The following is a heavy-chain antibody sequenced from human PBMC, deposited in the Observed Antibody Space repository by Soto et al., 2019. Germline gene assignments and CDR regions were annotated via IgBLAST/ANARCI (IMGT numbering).Heavy chain of an antibody. D-gene: IGHD1-26*01. CDR3: LVGALAKVHY. Sequence: EVQLVESGGGLVQPGGSLRLSCAASGFTVSSNYMSWVRQAPGKGLEWVSVIYSGGSTYYADSVKGRFTISRDNSKNTLYHQMNSLRSQVPPVYYLLVGALAKVHYWGQGTLVTVSS. CDR2: IYSGGST. V-gene: IGHV3-66*01. J-gene: IGHJ4*02. CDR1: GFTVSSNY.